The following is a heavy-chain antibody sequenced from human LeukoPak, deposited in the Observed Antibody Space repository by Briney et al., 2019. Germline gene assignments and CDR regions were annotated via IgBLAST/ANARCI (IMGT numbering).Heavy chain of an antibody. CDR1: GFTFSSYS. J-gene: IGHJ5*02. CDR3: ARGHIAVAGFPFDP. CDR2: ICSSSSYI. D-gene: IGHD6-19*01. Sequence: GGSLRRSCSASGFTFSSYSMNWVRQAPGKGLEWVSSICSSSSYIYYADSVEGRFTIYRDNAKNSLYLQMNSLRAEDTAVYYCARGHIAVAGFPFDPWGQGTRVTVSS. V-gene: IGHV3-21*01.